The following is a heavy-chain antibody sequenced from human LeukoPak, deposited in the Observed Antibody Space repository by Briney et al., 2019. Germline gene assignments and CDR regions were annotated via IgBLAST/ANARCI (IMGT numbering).Heavy chain of an antibody. CDR1: GFTFSSHG. CDR3: AKTYSGYDSDDY. D-gene: IGHD5-12*01. V-gene: IGHV3-30*18. J-gene: IGHJ4*02. CDR2: ISYDGSNK. Sequence: GRSLRLSCAASGFTFSSHGMHWVRQAPGKGLEWVAVISYDGSNKYYADSVKGRFTISRDNSKNTLYLQMNSLRAEDTAVYYCAKTYSGYDSDDYWGQGTLVTVSS.